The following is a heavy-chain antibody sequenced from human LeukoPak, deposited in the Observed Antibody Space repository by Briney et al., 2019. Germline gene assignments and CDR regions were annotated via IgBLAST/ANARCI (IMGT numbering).Heavy chain of an antibody. CDR1: GGSISTSDSY. CDR3: TRDPPLPNVGDWYFDV. J-gene: IGHJ2*01. V-gene: IGHV4-30-4*01. Sequence: SQTLSLTCTVIGGSISTSDSYWTWIRQSPGKGLDWIGYIYYTGRTYYNPSLALELQSRLSIWQDKSKNPFFLHLTSVTAADTAVYYCTRDPPLPNVGDWYFDVWGRGTLVTVSS. CDR2: IYYTGRT. D-gene: IGHD2-15*01.